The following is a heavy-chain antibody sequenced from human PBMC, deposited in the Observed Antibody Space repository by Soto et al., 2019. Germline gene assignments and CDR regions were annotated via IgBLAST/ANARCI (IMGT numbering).Heavy chain of an antibody. CDR1: GFSLSRKGMS. J-gene: IGHJ4*02. V-gene: IGHV2-70*01. CDR2: IDWEEEK. D-gene: IGHD1-7*01. Sequence: SGPTLVNPKQTLILTCAFSGFSLSRKGMSVSWIRQPPGKALEFLALIDWEEEKFYSPSLRTRLTVSKDTSKSQVVLTLTNVDPVDTATYYCTRSNNWNYEYYFDYWGQGTLVTVYS. CDR3: TRSNNWNYEYYFDY.